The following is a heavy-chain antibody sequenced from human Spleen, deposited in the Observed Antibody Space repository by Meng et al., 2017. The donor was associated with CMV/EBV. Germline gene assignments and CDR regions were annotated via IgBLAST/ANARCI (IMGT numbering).Heavy chain of an antibody. CDR3: ARGGQYDVWTATWYGMDV. CDR1: GFTFSSYA. D-gene: IGHD3-9*01. V-gene: IGHV3-7*01. Sequence: GESLKISCAASGFTFSSYAMHWVRQAPGKGLEWVATIKEDGSEKYYVDSPKGRFTISRDNADNSLFLQVSSLRGEDTGVYYCARGGQYDVWTATWYGMDVWGQGTTVTVSS. CDR2: IKEDGSEK. J-gene: IGHJ6*02.